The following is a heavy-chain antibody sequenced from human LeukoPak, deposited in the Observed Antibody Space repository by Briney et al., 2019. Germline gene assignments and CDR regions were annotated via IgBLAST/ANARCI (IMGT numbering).Heavy chain of an antibody. CDR2: IDQNGRNR. D-gene: IGHD6-19*01. V-gene: IGHV3-7*01. J-gene: IGHJ4*02. CDR1: GFTFTNYW. Sequence: GGSLRLSCAAPGFTFTNYWMTWVRQAPGKGLEWVANIDQNGRNRYYVDSVKGRFTISRDNAKNSLFLQMNGLRAEDRAVYYCARDRSSGCDYWGQGILVTVAS. CDR3: ARDRSSGCDY.